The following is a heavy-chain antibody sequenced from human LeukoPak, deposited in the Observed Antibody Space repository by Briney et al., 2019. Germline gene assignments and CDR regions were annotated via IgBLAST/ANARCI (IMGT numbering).Heavy chain of an antibody. CDR2: FDPEDGET. V-gene: IGHV1-24*01. CDR1: GYTLTELS. Sequence: ASVTVSCKVSGYTLTELSMHWVRQAPGKGLEWIGGFDPEDGETIYAQKFQGRVTMTEDTSTDTAYMELSSLRSEDTAVYYCATDQGGSGSLAEYFQHWGQGTLVTVSS. J-gene: IGHJ1*01. CDR3: ATDQGGSGSLAEYFQH. D-gene: IGHD3-10*01.